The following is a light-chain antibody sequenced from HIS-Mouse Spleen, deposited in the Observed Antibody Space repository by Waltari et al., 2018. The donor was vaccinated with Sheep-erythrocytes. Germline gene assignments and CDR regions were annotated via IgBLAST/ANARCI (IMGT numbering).Light chain of an antibody. CDR1: SSAVGGYNH. CDR3: CSYAGSYNHV. CDR2: DVS. Sequence: QSALTQPRSVSGSPGQSVTIPCTGTSSAVGGYNHFSWYQQHPGKAPKLMIYDVSKRPSGVPDRFSGSKSGNTASLTISGLQAEDEADYYCCSYAGSYNHVFATGTKVTVL. J-gene: IGLJ1*01. V-gene: IGLV2-11*01.